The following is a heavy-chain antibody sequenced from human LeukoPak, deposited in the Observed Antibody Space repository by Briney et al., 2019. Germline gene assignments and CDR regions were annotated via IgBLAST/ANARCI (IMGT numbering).Heavy chain of an antibody. V-gene: IGHV1-69*13. CDR3: ARWAGCSSGRYWGPFDY. D-gene: IGHD2-15*01. CDR2: IIPISDTA. CDR1: VGTFSRHA. J-gene: IGHJ4*02. Sequence: SEKVSCKASVGTFSRHAISWVRLAPGHRLGWIGAIIPISDTAHYAHKLHGRVTITADESTNTAYIELSSLTAEATALYYCARWAGCSSGRYWGPFDYWGQGTLVTVSS.